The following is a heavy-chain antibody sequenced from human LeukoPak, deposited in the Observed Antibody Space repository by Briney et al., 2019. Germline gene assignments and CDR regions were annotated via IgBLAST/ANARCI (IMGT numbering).Heavy chain of an antibody. CDR1: GYSFTSYW. J-gene: IGHJ4*02. CDR2: IYPGDSNI. CDR3: ASINHPLGLLY. Sequence: GESLKISCKGSGYSFTSYWIGWVRQMPGKGLEWMGIIYPGDSNIHYSPSFQGQVTISADKSLSTAYMQWSSLRASDTAIYYCASINHPLGLLYWGQGTRITVSS. D-gene: IGHD7-27*01. V-gene: IGHV5-51*01.